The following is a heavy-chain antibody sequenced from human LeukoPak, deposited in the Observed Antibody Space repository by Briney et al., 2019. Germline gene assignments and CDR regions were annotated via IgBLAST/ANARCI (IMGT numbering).Heavy chain of an antibody. CDR3: AKDFMVRGVIEYYFDY. CDR2: ISWDGGST. D-gene: IGHD3-10*01. V-gene: IGHV3-43*01. Sequence: GGSLRLSCAASGFTFDDYTMHWVRQAPGKGLEWVSLISWDGGSTYYADSVKGRFTISRDNSKNSLYLQMNSLRTEDTALYYCAKDFMVRGVIEYYFDYWGQGTLVTVSS. J-gene: IGHJ4*02. CDR1: GFTFDDYT.